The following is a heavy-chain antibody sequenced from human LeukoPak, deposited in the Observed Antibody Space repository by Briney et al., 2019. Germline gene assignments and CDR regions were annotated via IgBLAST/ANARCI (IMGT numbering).Heavy chain of an antibody. CDR1: SGSISSSTYY. CDR3: ARQGVGATDC. Sequence: SKTLSLTCTVSSGSISSSTYYWAWIRQSPGKGLEWIGSITYSGSTYYNPSLESRVTISVDTSKNQFSLRLISVTAVDTAVYYCARQGVGATDCWGQGTLVTVSS. J-gene: IGHJ4*02. D-gene: IGHD1-26*01. CDR2: ITYSGST. V-gene: IGHV4-39*01.